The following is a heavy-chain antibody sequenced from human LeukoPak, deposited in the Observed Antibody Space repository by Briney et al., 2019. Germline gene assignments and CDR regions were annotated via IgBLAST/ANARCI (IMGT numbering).Heavy chain of an antibody. Sequence: PSETLSLTCTVSGDSINYYYWSLIRQSPGEGLELNGYVYYNGSAKYNPSLKSRVTISVDMSKNQFSLKVSSVTAADTAIYCCARKGGHFDDWGQGTLVTVSS. J-gene: IGHJ4*02. D-gene: IGHD2-15*01. V-gene: IGHV4-59*01. CDR3: ARKGGHFDD. CDR1: GDSINYYY. CDR2: VYYNGSA.